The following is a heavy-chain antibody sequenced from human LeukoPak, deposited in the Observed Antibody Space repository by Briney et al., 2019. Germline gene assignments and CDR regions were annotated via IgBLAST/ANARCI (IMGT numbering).Heavy chain of an antibody. CDR1: GDSISNYY. J-gene: IGHJ5*02. CDR3: ARPPRYCSSTSCSGGWFDP. D-gene: IGHD2-2*01. V-gene: IGHV4-34*01. CDR2: INHSGST. Sequence: PSETLSLTCTVSGDSISNYYWSWIRQPPGKGLEWIGEINHSGSTNYNPSLKSRVTISVDTSKNQFSLKLSSVTAADTAVYYCARPPRYCSSTSCSGGWFDPWGQGTLVTVSS.